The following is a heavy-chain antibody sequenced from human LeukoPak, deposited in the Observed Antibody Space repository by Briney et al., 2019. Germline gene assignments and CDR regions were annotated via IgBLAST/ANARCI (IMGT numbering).Heavy chain of an antibody. CDR1: GGSISSYY. CDR2: IYTSGST. Sequence: SETLSLTCTVSGGSISSYYWSWIRQPPGKGLEWIGYIYTSGSTNCNPSLKSRVTISVDTSKNQFSLKLSSVTAADTAVYYCARHSVTMMVDYWGQGTLVTVSS. CDR3: ARHSVTMMVDY. V-gene: IGHV4-4*09. D-gene: IGHD3-22*01. J-gene: IGHJ4*02.